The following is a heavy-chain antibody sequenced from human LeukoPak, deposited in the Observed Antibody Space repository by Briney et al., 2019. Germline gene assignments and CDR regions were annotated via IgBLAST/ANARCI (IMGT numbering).Heavy chain of an antibody. CDR3: ARGLSDYDFWSGYYTDHDAFDI. CDR2: IKQDGSEK. CDR1: GFTFSSYW. Sequence: GGTLRLSCAASGFTFSSYWMSWVRKAPGKGLEWVSNIKQDGSEKYYVDSVKGRFTISRDNAKNSLYLQMNSLRAEDTAVYYCARGLSDYDFWSGYYTDHDAFDIWAKGQWSPSLQ. D-gene: IGHD3-3*01. V-gene: IGHV3-7*01. J-gene: IGHJ3*02.